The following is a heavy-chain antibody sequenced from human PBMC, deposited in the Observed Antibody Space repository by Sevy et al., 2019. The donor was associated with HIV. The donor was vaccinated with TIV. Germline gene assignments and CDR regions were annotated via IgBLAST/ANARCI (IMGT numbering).Heavy chain of an antibody. CDR3: ARDIRNYYDYYYMDV. D-gene: IGHD1-7*01. J-gene: IGHJ6*03. V-gene: IGHV4-4*07. CDR1: GDSISSYY. Sequence: SETLSLTCTVSGDSISSYYWSWIRQPAGKGVEWIGRIYPSGSTNYNPSLKSRVTMSLDTSKNQFSLKLSSLTAADTAVYYCARDIRNYYDYYYMDVWGKGTTVTVSS. CDR2: IYPSGST.